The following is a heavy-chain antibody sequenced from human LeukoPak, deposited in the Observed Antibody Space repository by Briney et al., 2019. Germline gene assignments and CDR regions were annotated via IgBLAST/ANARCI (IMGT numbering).Heavy chain of an antibody. CDR2: IKQDGSEK. CDR3: AGIIAAPNWYFDL. J-gene: IGHJ2*01. CDR1: GFTFSSYW. V-gene: IGHV3-7*01. Sequence: GGSLRLSCAASGFTFSSYWMSWVRQAPGKGLEWVANIKQDGSEKYYVDSVKGRFTIPRDNAKNSLYLQMDSLRAEDTAVYYCAGIIAAPNWYFDLWGRGTLVTVSS. D-gene: IGHD6-13*01.